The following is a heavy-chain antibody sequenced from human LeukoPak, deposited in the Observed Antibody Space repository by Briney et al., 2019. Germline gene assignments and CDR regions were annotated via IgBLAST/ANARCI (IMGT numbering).Heavy chain of an antibody. CDR3: ARGASGSYYVDY. J-gene: IGHJ4*02. CDR1: GFTFSNYW. V-gene: IGHV3-74*01. D-gene: IGHD1-26*01. Sequence: GGSLRLSCVASGFTFSNYWMHWVRHAPGKGLVWVSRVNTDESRTNYADSVKGRFTISRDNAKNTVYLQMNSLRAEDTAVYYCARGASGSYYVDYWGQGILVTVSS. CDR2: VNTDESRT.